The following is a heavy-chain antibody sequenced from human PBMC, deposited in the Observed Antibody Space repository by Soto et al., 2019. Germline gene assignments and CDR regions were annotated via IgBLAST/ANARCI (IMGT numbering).Heavy chain of an antibody. D-gene: IGHD3-16*01. CDR3: ARDPWGYYGMDV. CDR2: INAGNGNT. J-gene: IGHJ6*02. Sequence: QVQLVQSGAEVKKPGASVKVSCKASGYTFTSYAMHWVRQAPGQRLEWMGWINAGNGNTKYSQKFQGRVTITRDTPASTADMELSSLRSEDTAVYYCARDPWGYYGMDVWGQGTTVTVSS. V-gene: IGHV1-3*01. CDR1: GYTFTSYA.